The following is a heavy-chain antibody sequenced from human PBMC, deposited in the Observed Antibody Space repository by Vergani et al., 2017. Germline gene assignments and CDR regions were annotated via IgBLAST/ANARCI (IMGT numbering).Heavy chain of an antibody. V-gene: IGHV4-59*01. CDR2: IYYSGST. Sequence: QVRLQESGPGLVKPSETLSLPCSVFGGSLSAYYWSWIRQPPGQELEWIGYIYYSGSTNDNPSLKSRVTIPVDTSMDQFSLKRSSVTAADTAVYYCAGVGHDDCWSGRGYCYDYMDVWGKGTTVTVSS. CDR1: GGSLSAYY. CDR3: AGVGHDDCWSGRGYCYDYMDV. D-gene: IGHD3-3*01. J-gene: IGHJ6*03.